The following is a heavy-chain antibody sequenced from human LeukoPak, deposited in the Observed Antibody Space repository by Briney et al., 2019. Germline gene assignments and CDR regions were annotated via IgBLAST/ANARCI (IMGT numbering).Heavy chain of an antibody. V-gene: IGHV3-30*18. J-gene: IGHJ4*02. CDR2: ISYDGSNK. CDR1: GFTFSSYG. Sequence: PGGSLRLSCAASGFTFSSYGMHWVRQAPGKGLEWVAVISYDGSNKYYADSVKGRFTISRDNSKNTLYLQMNSLRAEDTAVYYCANGNSLDYWGQGTLVTVSS. D-gene: IGHD6-13*01. CDR3: ANGNSLDY.